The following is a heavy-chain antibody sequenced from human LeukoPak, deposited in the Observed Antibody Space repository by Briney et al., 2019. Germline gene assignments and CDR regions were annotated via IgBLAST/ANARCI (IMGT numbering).Heavy chain of an antibody. Sequence: ASVKVSRKASGYTFTGYYMHWVRQAPGQGLEWMGWINPNSGGTNYAQKFQGRVTMTRDTSISTAYMELSRLRSDDTAVYYCARDPSIAARGSFDPWGQGTLVTVSS. J-gene: IGHJ5*02. CDR1: GYTFTGYY. CDR2: INPNSGGT. V-gene: IGHV1-2*02. CDR3: ARDPSIAARGSFDP. D-gene: IGHD6-6*01.